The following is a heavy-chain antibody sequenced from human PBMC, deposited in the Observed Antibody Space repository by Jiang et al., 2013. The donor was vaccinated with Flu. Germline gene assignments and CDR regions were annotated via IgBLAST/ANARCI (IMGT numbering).Heavy chain of an antibody. CDR2: ISSSSSYT. V-gene: IGHV3-11*03. CDR1: GFTFSDYY. Sequence: VQLLESGGGLVKPGGSLRLSCAASGFTFSDYYMSWIRQAPGKGLEWVSYISSSSSYTNYADSVKGRFTISRDNAKNSLYLQMNSLRAEDTAVYYCARADYYDRNGMDVWGQGTTVTVSS. J-gene: IGHJ6*02. D-gene: IGHD3-22*01. CDR3: ARADYYDRNGMDV.